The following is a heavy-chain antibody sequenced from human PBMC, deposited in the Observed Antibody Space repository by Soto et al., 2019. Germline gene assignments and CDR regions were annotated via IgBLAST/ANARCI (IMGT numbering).Heavy chain of an antibody. CDR3: VRERGLSSFYGMDV. V-gene: IGHV3-21*01. Sequence: GGSLRLSCAASGFTITSYIMNWVRQSSGKGLEWVASISSSSSHIYYADSVKGRFTISRDNARNSLYLQMNTLRADDTAVYYCVRERGLSSFYGMDVWGQGTTVTVSS. CDR1: GFTITSYI. D-gene: IGHD3-10*01. J-gene: IGHJ6*02. CDR2: ISSSSSHI.